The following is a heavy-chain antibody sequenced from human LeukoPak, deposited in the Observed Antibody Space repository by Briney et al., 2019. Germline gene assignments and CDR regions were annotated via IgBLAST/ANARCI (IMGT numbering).Heavy chain of an antibody. CDR3: ASPGHTAHPRQFDY. D-gene: IGHD5-18*01. CDR2: IIPIFGTA. CDR1: GGTFSSYA. J-gene: IGHJ4*02. V-gene: IGHV1-69*01. Sequence: ASVKVSCKVSGGTFSSYAISWVRQAPGQGLEWMGGIIPIFGTANYAQKFQGRVTITADESTSTAYMELSSLRSEDTAVYYCASPGHTAHPRQFDYWGQGTLVTVSS.